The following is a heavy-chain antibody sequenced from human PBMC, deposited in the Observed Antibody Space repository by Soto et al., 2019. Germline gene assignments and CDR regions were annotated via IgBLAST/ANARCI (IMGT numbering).Heavy chain of an antibody. V-gene: IGHV1-69*19. J-gene: IGHJ4*02. CDR3: AREVQIHTPAFVY. CDR1: GGTFNTYA. CDR2: ISPMFGAA. Sequence: QVQLVQSGAEMQKPGSSVKVSCQSSGGTFNTYAMNWVRQAPGQGPEWMGDISPMFGAANYAPKFQGRVTITADEPTGTSSIQLRSLTSEDTALYFCAREVQIHTPAFVYWGQGTLVTVSS.